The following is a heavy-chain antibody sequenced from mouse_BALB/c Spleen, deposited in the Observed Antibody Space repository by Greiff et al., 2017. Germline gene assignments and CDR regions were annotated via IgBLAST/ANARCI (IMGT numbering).Heavy chain of an antibody. Sequence: VMLVESGAELMKPGASVKISCKATGYTFSSYWIEWVKQRPGHGLEWIGEILPGSGSTNYNEKFKGKATFTADTSSNTAYMQLSSLTSEDSAVYYCARGGTYYGNYGSMDYWGQGTSVTVSS. CDR1: GYTFSSYW. J-gene: IGHJ4*01. CDR2: ILPGSGST. CDR3: ARGGTYYGNYGSMDY. D-gene: IGHD2-10*01. V-gene: IGHV1-9*01.